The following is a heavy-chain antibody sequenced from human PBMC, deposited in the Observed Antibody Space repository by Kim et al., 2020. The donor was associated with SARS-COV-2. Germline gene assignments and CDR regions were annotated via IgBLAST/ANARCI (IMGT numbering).Heavy chain of an antibody. Sequence: EESLKISCKGSGYSFTSYWIGWVRQMPGKGLEWMGIIYPGDSDTRYSPSFQGQVTISADKSISTAYLQWSSLKASDTAMYYCARQPAYSSSYYYGMDVWGQGTTVTVSS. CDR3: ARQPAYSSSYYYGMDV. V-gene: IGHV5-51*01. CDR1: GYSFTSYW. D-gene: IGHD6-6*01. CDR2: IYPGDSDT. J-gene: IGHJ6*02.